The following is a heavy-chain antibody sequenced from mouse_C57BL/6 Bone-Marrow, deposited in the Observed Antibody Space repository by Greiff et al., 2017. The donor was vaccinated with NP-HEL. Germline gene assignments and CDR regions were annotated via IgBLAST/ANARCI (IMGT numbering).Heavy chain of an antibody. J-gene: IGHJ1*03. V-gene: IGHV1-62-2*01. CDR1: GYTFTEYT. CDR3: SRHEEGYGSSYTSYWYFDV. CDR2: CYPGSGSI. D-gene: IGHD1-1*01. Sequence: VQLQQSGAELVKPGASVKLSCKASGYTFTEYTIHWVKQRSGQGLEWIGWCYPGSGSIKYNEKFKDKATLTADKSSSTVYMELSRLTSEDSAVYFCSRHEEGYGSSYTSYWYFDVWGTGTTVTVSS.